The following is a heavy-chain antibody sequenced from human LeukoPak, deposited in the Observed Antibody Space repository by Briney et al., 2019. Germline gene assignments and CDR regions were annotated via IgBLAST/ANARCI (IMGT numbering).Heavy chain of an antibody. J-gene: IGHJ4*02. CDR1: GFTFGDYA. Sequence: QPGRSVRISCTASGFTFGDYAMNWVRQAPGKGLEWVGFIRSKTYGGTTAYAASVRGRFTISRDDSKNIAYLQMNSLKTEDTGVYYCSRQIRATTDYFDYWGQGTLVTVSS. D-gene: IGHD5-12*01. CDR2: IRSKTYGGTT. V-gene: IGHV3-49*04. CDR3: SRQIRATTDYFDY.